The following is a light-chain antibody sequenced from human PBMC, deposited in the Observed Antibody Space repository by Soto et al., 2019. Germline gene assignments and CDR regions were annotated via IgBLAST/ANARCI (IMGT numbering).Light chain of an antibody. J-gene: IGKJ1*01. CDR2: DAS. V-gene: IGKV1-5*01. CDR3: QHYNSYSEA. CDR1: QSISSW. Sequence: DIQMTQSPSILSASVGDRVTITCRASQSISSWLAWYQQKPGKAPKLLIYDASSLEIGVPSRFSGSGSGTEFTLTISSLQPDDFATYYCQHYNSYSEAFGQVNKVAIK.